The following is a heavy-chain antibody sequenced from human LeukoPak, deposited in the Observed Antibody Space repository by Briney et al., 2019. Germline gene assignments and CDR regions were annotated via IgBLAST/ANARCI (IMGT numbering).Heavy chain of an antibody. Sequence: ASVKVSCKASGYTFTGYYMYWVRQAPGQGLEWMGWINPNSGGTNYAQKFQGRVTMTRDTSISTAYMELSRLRSDDTAVYYCARIYSGSYSTDDYWGQGTLVTISS. V-gene: IGHV1-2*02. CDR3: ARIYSGSYSTDDY. CDR2: INPNSGGT. J-gene: IGHJ4*02. D-gene: IGHD1-26*01. CDR1: GYTFTGYY.